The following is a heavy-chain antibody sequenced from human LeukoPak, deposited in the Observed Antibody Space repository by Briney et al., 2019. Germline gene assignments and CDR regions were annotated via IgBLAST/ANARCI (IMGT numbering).Heavy chain of an antibody. CDR2: IYYRGST. J-gene: IGHJ5*02. Sequence: PSETLSLTCTVSGGSISSYYWSWIRQPPGKGLEWIGHIYYRGSTNYNPSLKSRVTISVDTSKNQFSLKLSSVTAADTAVYYCARGRRNSSSWLRVADPWGQGTLVTVSS. CDR1: GGSISSYY. CDR3: ARGRRNSSSWLRVADP. D-gene: IGHD6-13*01. V-gene: IGHV4-59*01.